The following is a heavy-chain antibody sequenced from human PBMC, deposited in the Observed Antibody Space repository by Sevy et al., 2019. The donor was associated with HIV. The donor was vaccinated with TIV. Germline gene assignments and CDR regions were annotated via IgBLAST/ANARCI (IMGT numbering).Heavy chain of an antibody. Sequence: GSLRLSCAASGLTFSDHYMEWVRQAPGKGLEWVGRIRNKADSYTTEYAASVKGRFTISRDDSKNSLYLLMNSLKTEDTAVYYCATHAGIAAAGRVFDYWGQGTLVTVSS. D-gene: IGHD6-13*01. CDR1: GLTFSDHY. J-gene: IGHJ4*02. CDR3: ATHAGIAAAGRVFDY. CDR2: IRNKADSYTT. V-gene: IGHV3-72*01.